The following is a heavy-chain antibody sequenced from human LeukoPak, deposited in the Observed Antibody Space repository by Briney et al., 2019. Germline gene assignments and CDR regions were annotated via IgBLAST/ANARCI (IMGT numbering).Heavy chain of an antibody. CDR3: ARLTASEPLLVSLDY. CDR2: ISSTSDPI. D-gene: IGHD3-3*02. Sequence: QPGGSLRLSCAASGFTFSSYSMNWVRQAPGKGLEWVSYISSTSDPIYYADSVKGRFTISRDNAKNSLFLQMNSLRAEDTAVYYCARLTASEPLLVSLDYWGQGTLVTVST. V-gene: IGHV3-48*04. J-gene: IGHJ4*02. CDR1: GFTFSSYS.